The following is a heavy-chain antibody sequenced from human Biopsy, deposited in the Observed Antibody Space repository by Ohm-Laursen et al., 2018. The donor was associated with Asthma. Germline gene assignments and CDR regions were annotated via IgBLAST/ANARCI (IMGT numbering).Heavy chain of an antibody. D-gene: IGHD2-2*01. V-gene: IGHV1-69*13. J-gene: IGHJ4*02. CDR2: INSVFGTT. CDR3: ARKAGSCISRTCYSLDF. CDR1: GGTFNTYV. Sequence: SVNASCKSLGGTFNTYVIGWVRQAPGQGLEWMGGINSVFGTTTYPQKFQDRVTLTADDSTSTVYMELSSLRSEDTAVYYCARKAGSCISRTCYSLDFWGQGTLVTVSS.